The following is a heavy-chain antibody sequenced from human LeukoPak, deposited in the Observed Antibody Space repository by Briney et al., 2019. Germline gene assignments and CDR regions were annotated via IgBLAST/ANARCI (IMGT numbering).Heavy chain of an antibody. V-gene: IGHV1-18*01. CDR2: ISTHNGDT. CDR3: ARGRGSTSRY. D-gene: IGHD5-12*01. CDR1: GYTFTNYG. Sequence: GASVKVSCKASGYTFTNYGITWVRQAPGKGLEWMGWISTHNGDTNYAQNLQGRVTMTTDTSTSTAYMELRSLRSDDTAVYYCARGRGSTSRYWGQGTLVTVSS. J-gene: IGHJ4*02.